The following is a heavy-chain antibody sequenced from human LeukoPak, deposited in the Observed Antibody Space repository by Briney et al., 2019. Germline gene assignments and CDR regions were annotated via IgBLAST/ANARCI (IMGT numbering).Heavy chain of an antibody. D-gene: IGHD6-6*01. CDR2: INHSGST. Sequence: PSETLSLTCAVYGGSFSGYYWSWLRQPPGKGLEWIGEINHSGSTNYNPSLKSRVTISVDTSKNQFSLKLSSVTAADTAVYYCARSSPWDAFDIWGQGTMVTVSS. J-gene: IGHJ3*02. CDR3: ARSSPWDAFDI. V-gene: IGHV4-34*01. CDR1: GGSFSGYY.